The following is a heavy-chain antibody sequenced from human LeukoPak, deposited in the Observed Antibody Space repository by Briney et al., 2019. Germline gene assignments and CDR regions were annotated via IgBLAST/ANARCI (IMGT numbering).Heavy chain of an antibody. CDR2: LSSSGGAF. D-gene: IGHD3-3*01. Sequence: GGSLRLSCEDSGFAFRGYEMNWGRQAPGGGREWIAYLSSSGGAFSYADSVKGRFTIARDNAKNSVYLEINSLRADDTAVYYCARSARLMKGVVEVTALDDWGQGTLVTVSS. CDR1: GFAFRGYE. V-gene: IGHV3-48*03. CDR3: ARSARLMKGVVEVTALDD. J-gene: IGHJ4*02.